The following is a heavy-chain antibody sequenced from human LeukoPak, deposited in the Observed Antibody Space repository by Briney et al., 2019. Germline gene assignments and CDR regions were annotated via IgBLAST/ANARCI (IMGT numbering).Heavy chain of an antibody. J-gene: IGHJ4*02. V-gene: IGHV3-23*01. CDR1: AFTFRNYG. D-gene: IGHD5-18*01. CDR3: AKGRGDGILPLDY. CDR2: VSGSGGST. Sequence: GGSLRLSCAASAFTFRNYGMSWVRQAPGKGLEWVSAVSGSGGSTYYADSVQGRFTISRDNSKNTLYLQMNSLRAEDSAVYYCAKGRGDGILPLDYWGQGTLVTVSS.